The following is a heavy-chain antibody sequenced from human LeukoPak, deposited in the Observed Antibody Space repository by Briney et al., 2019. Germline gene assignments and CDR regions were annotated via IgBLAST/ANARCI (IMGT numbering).Heavy chain of an antibody. CDR1: GFTFSNSA. CDR3: ARALRGYSYVLDY. CDR2: IYGDGST. J-gene: IGHJ4*02. Sequence: PGGSLRLSCAASGFTFSNSALSWVRQAPGKGLEWVSVIYGDGSTYYADSVKGRFTISRDNSKNTLYLQMNSLRAEDTAVYYCARALRGYSYVLDYWGQGTLVTVSS. D-gene: IGHD5-18*01. V-gene: IGHV3-53*01.